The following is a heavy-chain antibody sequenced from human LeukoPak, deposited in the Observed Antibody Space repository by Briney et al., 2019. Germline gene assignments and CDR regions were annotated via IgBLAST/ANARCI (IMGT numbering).Heavy chain of an antibody. Sequence: ASVKVSCKASGYTLTSYGISWVRQAPGQGLEWMGWISAYNGNTNYAQKLQGRVTMTTDTSTSTAYMELRSLRSDDTAVYYCARDQPYDYVWGRDFDYWGQGTLVTVSS. J-gene: IGHJ4*02. CDR3: ARDQPYDYVWGRDFDY. CDR2: ISAYNGNT. D-gene: IGHD3-16*01. CDR1: GYTLTSYG. V-gene: IGHV1-18*01.